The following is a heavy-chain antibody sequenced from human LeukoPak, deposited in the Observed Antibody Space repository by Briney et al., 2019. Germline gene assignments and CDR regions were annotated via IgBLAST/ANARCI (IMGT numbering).Heavy chain of an antibody. V-gene: IGHV3-30*02. Sequence: GGSLRLSRAASGFTFSDYYMSWIRQAPGKGLEWVAFIRYDGSNKYYADSVKGRFTISRDNSKNTLYLQMNSLRAEDTAVYYCVGLYYDFWSGYPSVPYWGQGTLVTVSS. CDR3: VGLYYDFWSGYPSVPY. J-gene: IGHJ4*02. CDR2: IRYDGSNK. CDR1: GFTFSDYY. D-gene: IGHD3-3*01.